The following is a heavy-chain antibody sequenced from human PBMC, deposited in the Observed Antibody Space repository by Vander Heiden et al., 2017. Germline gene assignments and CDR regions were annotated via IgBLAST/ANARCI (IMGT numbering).Heavy chain of an antibody. CDR3: ARVQTYYYDSSGYGDAFDI. D-gene: IGHD3-22*01. V-gene: IGHV1-46*01. Sequence: QVPLVQSGPEVKKPGASVKVSGKASGSRFTSSYLPWVRQAHGQGLEGMGIINPSGGSTSYAQKFQGRVTMTRDTSTSTVYMELSSLRSEDTAVYYCARVQTYYYDSSGYGDAFDIWGQGTMVTVSS. CDR2: INPSGGST. J-gene: IGHJ3*02. CDR1: GSRFTSSY.